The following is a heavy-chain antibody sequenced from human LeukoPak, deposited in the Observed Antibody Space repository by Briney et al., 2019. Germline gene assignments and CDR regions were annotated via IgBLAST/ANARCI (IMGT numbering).Heavy chain of an antibody. Sequence: GGSLRLSCAASGFTFSSYAMSWVRQAPGKGLEWVSAISGSGGSTYYADSVKGRFTISRDNSKNTLYLQMDSLRAEDTAVYYCAKARYSGSSGLDYWGQGTLVTVSS. D-gene: IGHD1-26*01. CDR2: ISGSGGST. J-gene: IGHJ4*02. CDR1: GFTFSSYA. CDR3: AKARYSGSSGLDY. V-gene: IGHV3-23*01.